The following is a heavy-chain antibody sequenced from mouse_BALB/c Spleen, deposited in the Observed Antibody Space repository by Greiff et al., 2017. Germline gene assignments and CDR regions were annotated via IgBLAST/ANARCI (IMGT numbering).Heavy chain of an antibody. CDR2: ISSGGST. Sequence: DVKLVESGGGLVKPGGSLKLSCAASGFTFSSYAMSWVRQTPEKRLEWVASISSGGSTYYPDSVKGRFTISRDNARNILYLQMSSLRSEDTAMYYCARAGKGYAMDYWGQGTSVTVSS. CDR3: ARAGKGYAMDY. CDR1: GFTFSSYA. V-gene: IGHV5-6-5*01. D-gene: IGHD4-1*01. J-gene: IGHJ4*01.